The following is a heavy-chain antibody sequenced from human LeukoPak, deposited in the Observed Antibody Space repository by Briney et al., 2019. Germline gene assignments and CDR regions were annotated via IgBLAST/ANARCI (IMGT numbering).Heavy chain of an antibody. CDR1: GFTFSNYV. Sequence: HPGGSLRLSCSASGFTFSNYVMYWVRQAPGKGLEYVSTMSSNGDSTYYADSVKGRFTISRDNSKNTLYLQMSSLRAEDTAVYYCVKDYYDSSGYYGDAFDIWGQGTMVTLST. CDR3: VKDYYDSSGYYGDAFDI. J-gene: IGHJ3*02. D-gene: IGHD3-22*01. V-gene: IGHV3-64D*09. CDR2: MSSNGDST.